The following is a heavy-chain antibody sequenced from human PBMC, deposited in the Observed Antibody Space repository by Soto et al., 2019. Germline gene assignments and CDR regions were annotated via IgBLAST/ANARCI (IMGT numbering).Heavy chain of an antibody. CDR1: GFTFSSYW. D-gene: IGHD3-22*01. CDR3: AKDVDYYDSSGYYQGPDAFDI. Sequence: GGSLRLSCAASGFTFSSYWMHWVRQAPGKGLVWVSRINSDGSSTSYADSVKGRFTISRDNAKNTLYLQMNSLRAEDTAVYYCAKDVDYYDSSGYYQGPDAFDIWGQGTMVTVSS. J-gene: IGHJ3*02. V-gene: IGHV3-74*01. CDR2: INSDGSST.